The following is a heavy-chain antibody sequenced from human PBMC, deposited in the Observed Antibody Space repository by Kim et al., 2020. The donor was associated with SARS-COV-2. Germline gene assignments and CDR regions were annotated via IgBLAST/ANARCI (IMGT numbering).Heavy chain of an antibody. Sequence: GGSLRLSCATSGFTFSSYGMHWVRQAPGKGLEWVAVISYDGSNKYYADSVKGRFTISRDNSKNTLYLQMNSLRAEDTALYYCAKDYSDWYGGHLDYWGQGTLVTVSS. CDR3: AKDYSDWYGGHLDY. D-gene: IGHD6-19*01. V-gene: IGHV3-30*18. CDR2: ISYDGSNK. J-gene: IGHJ4*02. CDR1: GFTFSSYG.